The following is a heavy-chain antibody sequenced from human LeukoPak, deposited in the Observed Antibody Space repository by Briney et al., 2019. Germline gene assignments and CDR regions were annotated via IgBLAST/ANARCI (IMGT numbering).Heavy chain of an antibody. CDR3: VRGVGVNRFNYFDP. V-gene: IGHV3-33*01. Sequence: PGRSPTLSCAASGFTFSSFGMHWVRQAPGKGLEWVAVIWYDASDRYYADSVKGRFTISRDNSKNTLFLQMNSLRDDDTAVYYCVRGVGVNRFNYFDPWGQGTLVVVSS. CDR2: IWYDASDR. CDR1: GFTFSSFG. D-gene: IGHD5-24*01. J-gene: IGHJ5*02.